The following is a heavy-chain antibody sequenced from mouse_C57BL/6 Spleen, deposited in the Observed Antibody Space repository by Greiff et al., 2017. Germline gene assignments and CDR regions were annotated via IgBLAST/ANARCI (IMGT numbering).Heavy chain of an antibody. CDR1: GYSFTDYN. Sequence: EVKLQESGPELVKPGASVKISCKASGYSFTDYNMNWVKQSNGKSLEWIGVINPNYGTTSYNQKFKGKATLTVDQSSSTAYMQLNSLTSEDSAVYYCARSGELGGDYYAMDYWGQGTSVTVSS. CDR2: INPNYGTT. V-gene: IGHV1-39*01. J-gene: IGHJ4*01. D-gene: IGHD4-1*01. CDR3: ARSGELGGDYYAMDY.